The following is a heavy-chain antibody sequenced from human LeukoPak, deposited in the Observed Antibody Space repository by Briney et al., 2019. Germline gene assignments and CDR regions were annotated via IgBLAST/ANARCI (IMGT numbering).Heavy chain of an antibody. CDR1: GFTFDDYA. CDR2: ISWNSGSI. V-gene: IGHV3-9*01. CDR3: AKDTGYYYDSSNYWV. J-gene: IGHJ4*02. Sequence: GGSLRLSCAASGFTFDDYAMHWVRQTPGKGLEWVSGISWNSGSIGYADSVKGRFTISRDNAKNSLYLQMNSLRAEDTALYYCAKDTGYYYDSSNYWVWGQGTLVTVSS. D-gene: IGHD3-22*01.